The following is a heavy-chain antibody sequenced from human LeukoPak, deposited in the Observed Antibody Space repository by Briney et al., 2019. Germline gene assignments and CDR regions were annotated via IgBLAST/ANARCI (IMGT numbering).Heavy chain of an antibody. D-gene: IGHD3-22*01. CDR1: GFTFSSYA. V-gene: IGHV3-30-3*01. Sequence: PGRSLRLSCAASGFTFSSYAMHWVRQAPGKGLEWVAVISYDGSNKYYADSVKGRFTISGDNSKNTLYLQMNSLRAEDTAVYYCARDYYYDSSGYSDNFDYWGQGTLVTVSS. J-gene: IGHJ4*02. CDR2: ISYDGSNK. CDR3: ARDYYYDSSGYSDNFDY.